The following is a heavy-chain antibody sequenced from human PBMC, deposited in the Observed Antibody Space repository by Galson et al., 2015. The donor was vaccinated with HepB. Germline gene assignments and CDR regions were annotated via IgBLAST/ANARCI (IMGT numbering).Heavy chain of an antibody. J-gene: IGHJ5*02. CDR1: GFTFSSYG. Sequence: SLRLSCAASGFTFSSYGMHWVRQAPGKGLEWVAIIWYDGSNKYYADSVKGRFTISRDNSKNTLYLQMNSLRAEDTAVYYCARGGAAAGTSNWFDPWGQGTLVTVSS. V-gene: IGHV3-33*01. CDR2: IWYDGSNK. CDR3: ARGGAAAGTSNWFDP. D-gene: IGHD6-13*01.